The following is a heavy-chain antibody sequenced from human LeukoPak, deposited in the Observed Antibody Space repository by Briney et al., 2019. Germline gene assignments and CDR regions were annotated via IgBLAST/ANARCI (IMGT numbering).Heavy chain of an antibody. V-gene: IGHV4-30-2*01. CDR1: GDSISSGTYS. D-gene: IGHD2-2*01. CDR2: ISHSGGT. CDR3: ARGLIVPSTIFDY. J-gene: IGHJ4*02. Sequence: PSLTLSLTCAVSGDSISSGTYSWTWIRQPPAKSLEWIGFISHSGGTYYNPSLKSRVTMSVDRSENQFSLKLSSVTAADTAVYYCARGLIVPSTIFDYWGQGALVTVSS.